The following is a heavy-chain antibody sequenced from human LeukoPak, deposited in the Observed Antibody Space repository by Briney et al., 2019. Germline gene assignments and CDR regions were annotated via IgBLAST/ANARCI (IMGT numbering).Heavy chain of an antibody. D-gene: IGHD3-10*01. V-gene: IGHV1-69*13. J-gene: IGHJ4*02. CDR1: GGTFSSYA. CDR2: IIPIFGTA. CDR3: ATFLGWFGEPRHYFDY. Sequence: ASVKVSCKASGGTFSSYAISWVRQAPGQGLEWMGGIIPIFGTANYAQKFQGRVTITADESTSTAYMELSSPRSEDTAVYYCATFLGWFGEPRHYFDYWGQGTLVTVSS.